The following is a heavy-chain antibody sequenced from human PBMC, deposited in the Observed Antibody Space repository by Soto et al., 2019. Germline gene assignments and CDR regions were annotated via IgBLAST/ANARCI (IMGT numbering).Heavy chain of an antibody. D-gene: IGHD2-2*01. CDR2: IYPGDSET. CDR1: GYSFTNYW. J-gene: IGHJ1*01. Sequence: GESLKISCNGSGYSFTNYWIGWVRQMPGKGLEWMGIIYPGDSETRYSPSFQGHVTISADKSISTAYLQWSSLKDSDTAMYYCAREGYCSSNSCLKTPSQHWGQGTLVTGSS. V-gene: IGHV5-51*01. CDR3: AREGYCSSNSCLKTPSQH.